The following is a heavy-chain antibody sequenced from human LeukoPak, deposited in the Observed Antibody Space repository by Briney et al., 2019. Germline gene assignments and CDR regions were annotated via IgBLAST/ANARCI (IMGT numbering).Heavy chain of an antibody. CDR1: GFTFSNYW. J-gene: IGHJ5*02. CDR3: ARDLGQYYDTSDNWFDP. V-gene: IGHV3-74*01. CDR2: INSDGINT. Sequence: PGGSLRLSCAASGFTFSNYWMDWVRQAPGEGLGWVSRINSDGINTSYADSVKGRFTISRDNAKNTLNLQMNSLRAEDTAVYYCARDLGQYYDTSDNWFDPWGQGTLVTVSS. D-gene: IGHD3-22*01.